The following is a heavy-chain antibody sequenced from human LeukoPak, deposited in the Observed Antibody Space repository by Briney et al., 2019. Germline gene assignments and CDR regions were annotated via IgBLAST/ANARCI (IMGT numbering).Heavy chain of an antibody. J-gene: IGHJ4*02. CDR1: GFTFSSYS. V-gene: IGHV3-21*01. CDR2: ISSSSSYI. CDR3: ARDLWFGGNEFDY. D-gene: IGHD3-10*01. Sequence: PGGSLRLSCAASGFTFSSYSMNWVRQAPGKGLEWVSSISSSSSYIYYADSVKGRFTISRDNAKNSLYLQMNSLRAEDTAVYYCARDLWFGGNEFDYWGQGTLVTVSS.